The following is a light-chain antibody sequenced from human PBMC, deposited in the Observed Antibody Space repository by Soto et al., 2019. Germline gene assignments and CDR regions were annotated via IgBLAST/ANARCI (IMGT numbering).Light chain of an antibody. CDR3: PQLDSCPYT. V-gene: IGKV1-9*01. Sequence: EIQLTQSPSFLSASVGDRVTFTCRASQGITSDLAWYQQKPVKAPKLLIYAASTLQSGVQSRFSGSGSGTEFSLTISSLQREDFAIYYCPQLDSCPYTFGEGTNLELK. CDR1: QGITSD. CDR2: AAS. J-gene: IGKJ2*01.